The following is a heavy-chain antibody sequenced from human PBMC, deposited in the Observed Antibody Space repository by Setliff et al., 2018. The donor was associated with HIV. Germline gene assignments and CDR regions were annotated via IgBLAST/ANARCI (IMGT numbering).Heavy chain of an antibody. Sequence: GGSLRLSCVASGFTFNNAWMNWVRQAPGKGLEWLGRIKKSSDGGKTDDASPVKGRFTISRDDSKNTLYLQMNSLKIEDTAVYFCATDNGPSYSMDIWGQGTTVTVP. D-gene: IGHD2-21*01. CDR1: GFTFNNAW. J-gene: IGHJ6*02. V-gene: IGHV3-15*01. CDR3: ATDNGPSYSMDI. CDR2: IKKSSDGGKT.